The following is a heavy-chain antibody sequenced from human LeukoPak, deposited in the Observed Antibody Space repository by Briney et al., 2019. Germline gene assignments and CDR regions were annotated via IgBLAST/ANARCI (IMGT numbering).Heavy chain of an antibody. CDR3: AKDPSSYDFYGDPY. D-gene: IGHD3-3*01. CDR2: IRYDGSNK. V-gene: IGHV3-30*02. CDR1: GFTFSSYG. Sequence: PGGSLRLSCAASGFTFSSYGMHWVRQAPGKGLEWVAFIRYDGSNKYYADSVKGRFTISRDNSKNTLYLQMNSLRAEDTAVYYCAKDPSSYDFYGDPYWGQGTLVTVSS. J-gene: IGHJ4*02.